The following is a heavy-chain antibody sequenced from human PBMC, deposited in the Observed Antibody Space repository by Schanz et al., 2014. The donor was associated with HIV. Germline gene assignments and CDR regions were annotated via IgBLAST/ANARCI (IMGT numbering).Heavy chain of an antibody. CDR1: GYTFSRSA. CDR3: ARDLNRWRDGSEKWFDT. Sequence: QVQLVQSGTEVAQPGASVKVSCKASGYTFSRSAISWVRQAPGQGLEWMGRISGKNGETNYAQNFQGRVNMTTDTSASTTSMELTSLRSDDPAMYYCARDLNRWRDGSEKWFDTWGQGTLVTVSS. V-gene: IGHV1-18*01. D-gene: IGHD2-15*01. CDR2: ISGKNGET. J-gene: IGHJ5*02.